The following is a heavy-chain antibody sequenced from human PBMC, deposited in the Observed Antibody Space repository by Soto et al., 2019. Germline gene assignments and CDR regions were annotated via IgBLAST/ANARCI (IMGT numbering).Heavy chain of an antibody. J-gene: IGHJ4*02. Sequence: QVQLVQSGAEVKKPGASVKFSCKASGYTFTSYGSSWVRQAPGQGLEWMGWISAYNGNTNYAQKLQGRVTMTTDTSTSTAYMELRSLRSDDTAVYYCARDYPYCSGGSCYELSDYWGQGTLVTVS. CDR3: ARDYPYCSGGSCYELSDY. CDR1: GYTFTSYG. V-gene: IGHV1-18*01. CDR2: ISAYNGNT. D-gene: IGHD2-15*01.